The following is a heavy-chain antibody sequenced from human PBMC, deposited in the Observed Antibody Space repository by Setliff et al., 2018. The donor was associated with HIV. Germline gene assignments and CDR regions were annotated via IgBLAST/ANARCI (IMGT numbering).Heavy chain of an antibody. CDR3: ARLVAAAGKTGWFDP. D-gene: IGHD6-13*01. J-gene: IGHJ5*02. CDR2: ISAYNGNT. V-gene: IGHV1-18*01. CDR1: GYTFTSYG. Sequence: ASVKVSCKASGYTFTSYGISWVRQAPGQGLEWMGWISAYNGNTYYAQKLQGRVTRTTDTSTSTAYMELRSLRSDDTAVYYCARLVAAAGKTGWFDPWGQGTLVTVSS.